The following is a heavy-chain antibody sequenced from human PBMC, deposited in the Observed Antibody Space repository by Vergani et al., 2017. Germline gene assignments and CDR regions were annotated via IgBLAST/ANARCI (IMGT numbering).Heavy chain of an antibody. V-gene: IGHV4-34*01. CDR2: INHSGST. J-gene: IGHJ4*02. Sequence: QVQLQQWGAGLLKPSETLSLTCAVYGGSFSGYYWSWIRQPPGKGLEWIGEINHSGSTNYNPSLKSRVTISVDTSKNQFSLKLSSVTAADTAVYYCARGGDWVYCSSTSFYPRAFDYWGQGPLVTVSS. D-gene: IGHD2-2*01. CDR1: GGSFSGYY. CDR3: ARGGDWVYCSSTSFYPRAFDY.